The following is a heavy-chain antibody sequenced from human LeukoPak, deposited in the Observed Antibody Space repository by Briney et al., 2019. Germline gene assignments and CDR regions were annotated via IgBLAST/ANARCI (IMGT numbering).Heavy chain of an antibody. J-gene: IGHJ3*02. V-gene: IGHV3-20*04. Sequence: PGGSLRLSCAASGFTFDDYGMSWVRQAPGKGLEWVSGINWNGGSTGYADSVKGRFTISRDNAKNTLYLQMNSLRAEDTAVYYCAKDAYYYDSSGYYPDAFDIWGQGTMVTVSS. CDR2: INWNGGST. CDR3: AKDAYYYDSSGYYPDAFDI. CDR1: GFTFDDYG. D-gene: IGHD3-22*01.